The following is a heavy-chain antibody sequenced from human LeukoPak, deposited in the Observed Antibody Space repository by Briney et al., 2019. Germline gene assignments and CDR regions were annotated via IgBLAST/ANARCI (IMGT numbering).Heavy chain of an antibody. Sequence: GGSLRLSCAASGFTVSSNYMSWVRQAPGKGLEWVSGISGSGGSTYSADSVKGRFTISRDNAKNSLYLQMNSLRAEDTAVYYCAELGITMIGGVWGKGTTVTISS. CDR2: ISGSGGST. J-gene: IGHJ6*04. D-gene: IGHD3-10*02. V-gene: IGHV3-23*01. CDR3: AELGITMIGGV. CDR1: GFTVSSNY.